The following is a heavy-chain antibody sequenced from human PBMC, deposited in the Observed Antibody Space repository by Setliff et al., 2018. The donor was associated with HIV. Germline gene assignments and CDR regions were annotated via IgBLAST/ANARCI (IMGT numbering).Heavy chain of an antibody. J-gene: IGHJ4*02. CDR2: ISSNGGST. CDR1: GFTFSSYV. CDR3: VKAVIVVIPAAIFDY. V-gene: IGHV3-64D*09. Sequence: SGGSLRLSCSASGFTFSSYVMHWVRQAPGKGLEYVSAISSNGGSTYYADSVKGRFTISRDNSKNTLYLQMSSLRVEDTAVYYCVKAVIVVIPAAIFDYWGQGTLVTVPQ. D-gene: IGHD2-2*01.